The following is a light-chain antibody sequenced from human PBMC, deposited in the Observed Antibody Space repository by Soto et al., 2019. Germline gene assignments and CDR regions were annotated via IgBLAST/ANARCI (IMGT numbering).Light chain of an antibody. CDR3: QSYDSSLSGYV. Sequence: QLVLTQPPSVSGAPVQRVTLSCTGSISNIGAGYDVHWYQQLPGTAPKLLIYGNSNRPSGVPDRFSGSKSGTSASLAITGLQAEDEADYYCQSYDSSLSGYVFGTGTKLTVL. CDR2: GNS. J-gene: IGLJ1*01. V-gene: IGLV1-40*01. CDR1: ISNIGAGYD.